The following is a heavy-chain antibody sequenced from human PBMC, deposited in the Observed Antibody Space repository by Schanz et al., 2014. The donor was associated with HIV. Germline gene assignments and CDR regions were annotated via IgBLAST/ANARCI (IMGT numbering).Heavy chain of an antibody. Sequence: QVQLVQSGAEVKKPGASVKVSCKASGYSFISYDFSWVRQATGQGLEWMGWMNPSTGNSGYAQMFQVRVTMTRDTSISTAYLEVDSLKSEDTAVYYCARVNKDIGGYYFDYWGQGTLVTVSS. J-gene: IGHJ4*02. V-gene: IGHV1-8*02. CDR2: MNPSTGNS. D-gene: IGHD2-15*01. CDR1: GYSFISYD. CDR3: ARVNKDIGGYYFDY.